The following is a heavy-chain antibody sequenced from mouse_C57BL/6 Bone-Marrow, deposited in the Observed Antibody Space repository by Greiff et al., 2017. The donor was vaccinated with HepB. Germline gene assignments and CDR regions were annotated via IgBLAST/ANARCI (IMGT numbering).Heavy chain of an antibody. D-gene: IGHD2-1*01. J-gene: IGHJ3*01. CDR3: ASVYLGFAY. CDR2: IDPSDSYT. V-gene: IGHV1-69*01. Sequence: VQLQQPGAELVMPGASVKLSCKASGYTFTSYWMHWVKQRPGQGLEWIGEIDPSDSYTNYNQKFKGKSTLTVDKSSSTAYMQLSSLTSEDSAVYYCASVYLGFAYWGQGTLVTVSA. CDR1: GYTFTSYW.